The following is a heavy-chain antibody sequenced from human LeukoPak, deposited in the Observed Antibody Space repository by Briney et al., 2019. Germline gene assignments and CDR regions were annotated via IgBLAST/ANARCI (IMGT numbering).Heavy chain of an antibody. CDR2: IYTSGST. CDR3: ARRLVGATTYIDY. V-gene: IGHV4-4*09. J-gene: IGHJ4*02. D-gene: IGHD1-26*01. CDR1: GGSISSYY. Sequence: SETLSLTCTVSGGSISSYYWSWIRQRQGKGLEWMGYIYTSGSTSYTPSLKSRVTISVDTSKNQFSLKLSTVTAADTAVYYCARRLVGATTYIDYWGQGTLVTVSS.